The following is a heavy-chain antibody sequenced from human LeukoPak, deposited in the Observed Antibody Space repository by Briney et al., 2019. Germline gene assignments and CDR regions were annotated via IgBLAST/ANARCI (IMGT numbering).Heavy chain of an antibody. D-gene: IGHD3-10*01. V-gene: IGHV4-59*01. CDR1: GGSISSYY. Sequence: SETLSLTCTVSGGSISSYYWSWIRQPPGKGLEWIGYIYYSGSTNYNPSLKSRVTISVDTSKNQFSLKLSSVTAADTAVYYCASKSSDMVRGVIGYYYYYMDVWGKGTTVTISS. CDR3: ASKSSDMVRGVIGYYYYYMDV. J-gene: IGHJ6*03. CDR2: IYYSGST.